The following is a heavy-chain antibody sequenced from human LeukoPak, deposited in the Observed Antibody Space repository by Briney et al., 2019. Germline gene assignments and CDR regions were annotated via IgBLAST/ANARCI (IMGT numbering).Heavy chain of an antibody. Sequence: GGSLRLSCAASGFTFSSYSMNWVRQAPGKGLKGFSSMSSSSRNIYYADSVKGRFTISRDNAKNSLYLQMSSLRAEDTAVYYCARDLYGDYVFDYWGQGTLVTVSS. CDR2: MSSSSRNI. D-gene: IGHD4-17*01. J-gene: IGHJ4*02. CDR3: ARDLYGDYVFDY. V-gene: IGHV3-21*01. CDR1: GFTFSSYS.